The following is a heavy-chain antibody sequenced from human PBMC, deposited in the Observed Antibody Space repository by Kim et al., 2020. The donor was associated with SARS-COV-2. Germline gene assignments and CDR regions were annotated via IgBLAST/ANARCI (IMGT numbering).Heavy chain of an antibody. D-gene: IGHD1-26*01. Sequence: GGSLRLSCAASGFTFSSYAMHWVRQAPGKGLEWVAVISYDGSNKYYADSVKGRFTISRDNSKNTLYLQMNSLRAEDTAVYYCARGSGSYYVAYFDYWGQG. CDR1: GFTFSSYA. CDR3: ARGSGSYYVAYFDY. CDR2: ISYDGSNK. J-gene: IGHJ4*02. V-gene: IGHV3-30*04.